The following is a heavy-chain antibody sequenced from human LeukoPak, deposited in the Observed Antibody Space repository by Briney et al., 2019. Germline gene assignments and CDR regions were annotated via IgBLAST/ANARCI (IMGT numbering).Heavy chain of an antibody. V-gene: IGHV4-39*01. D-gene: IGHD6-13*01. J-gene: IGHJ4*02. Sequence: PSETLSLTCTVSGGSISSYYWGWIRQPPGKGLEWIGSIYYSGSTYYNPSLKGRVTISVDTSKNQFSLKLSSVTAADTAVYYCARQSGSSWYDLYYFDYWGQGTLVTVSS. CDR1: GGSISSYY. CDR2: IYYSGST. CDR3: ARQSGSSWYDLYYFDY.